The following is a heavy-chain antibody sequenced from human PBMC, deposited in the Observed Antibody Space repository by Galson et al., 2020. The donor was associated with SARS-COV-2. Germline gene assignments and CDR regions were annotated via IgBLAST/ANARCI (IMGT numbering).Heavy chain of an antibody. CDR1: GYTFTSYD. J-gene: IGHJ3*02. V-gene: IGHV1-8*01. CDR2: MNPNSGNT. CDR3: ARGPQWYYDILTGYILDAFDI. D-gene: IGHD3-9*01. Sequence: ASVKVSCQASGYTFTSYDINWVRQATGQGLEWMGWMNPNSGNTGYAQNSQGRVTMTRNTSISTAYMELSSLRSEDTAVYYCARGPQWYYDILTGYILDAFDIWGQGTMVTVSS.